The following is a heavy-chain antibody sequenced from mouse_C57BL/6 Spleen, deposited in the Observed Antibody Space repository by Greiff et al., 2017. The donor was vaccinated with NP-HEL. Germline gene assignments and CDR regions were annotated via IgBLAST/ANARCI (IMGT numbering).Heavy chain of an antibody. V-gene: IGHV1-72*01. CDR2: IDPNSGGT. D-gene: IGHD1-2*01. Sequence: QQSCKASGYTFTSYWMHWVKQRPGRGLEWIGRIDPNSGGTKYNEKFKSKATLTVDKPSSTAYMQLSSLTSEDSAVYYCARDYGIYYAMDYWGQGTSVTVSS. CDR1: GYTFTSYW. CDR3: ARDYGIYYAMDY. J-gene: IGHJ4*01.